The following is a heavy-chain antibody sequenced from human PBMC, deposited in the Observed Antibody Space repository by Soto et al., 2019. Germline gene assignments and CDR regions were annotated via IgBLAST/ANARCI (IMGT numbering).Heavy chain of an antibody. CDR2: ISAYNGNT. CDR1: GYTFTSYG. Sequence: QVQLVQSGAEVKKPGASVKVSCKASGYTFTSYGISWVRQAPGQGLEWTGGISAYNGNTNYAQKLQGRVTMTTDTPTSTAYMELRSLRSDVTAVYCCARRGTICFGELRTTDYWGQGTLVPVSS. V-gene: IGHV1-18*01. J-gene: IGHJ4*02. D-gene: IGHD3-10*01. CDR3: ARRGTICFGELRTTDY.